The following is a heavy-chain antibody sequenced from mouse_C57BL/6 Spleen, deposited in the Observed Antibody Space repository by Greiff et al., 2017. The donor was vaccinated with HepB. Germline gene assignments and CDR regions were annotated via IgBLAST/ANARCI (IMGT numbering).Heavy chain of an antibody. V-gene: IGHV3-6*01. CDR3: AKFDGSSYAMDY. CDR1: GYSITSGYY. Sequence: EVHLVESGPGLVKPSQSLSLTCSVTGYSITSGYYWNWIRQFPGNKLEWMGYISYDGSNNYNPSLKNRISITRDTSKNQFFLKLNSVTTEDTATYYCAKFDGSSYAMDYWGQGTSVTVSS. J-gene: IGHJ4*01. CDR2: ISYDGSN. D-gene: IGHD1-1*01.